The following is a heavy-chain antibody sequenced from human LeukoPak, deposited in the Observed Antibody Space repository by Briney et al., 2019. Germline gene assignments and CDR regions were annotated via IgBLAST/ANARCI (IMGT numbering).Heavy chain of an antibody. V-gene: IGHV4-39*01. Sequence: TTSETLSLTCTVSGGSISSSSYYWGWIRQPPGKGLEWIGSIYYSGSTYYNPSLKSRVTISVDTSKNQFSLKLSSVTAADTAVYYCARQLDQIARRKGDHGFDYWGQGTLVTVSS. CDR2: IYYSGST. CDR1: GGSISSSSYY. D-gene: IGHD1/OR15-1a*01. J-gene: IGHJ4*02. CDR3: ARQLDQIARRKGDHGFDY.